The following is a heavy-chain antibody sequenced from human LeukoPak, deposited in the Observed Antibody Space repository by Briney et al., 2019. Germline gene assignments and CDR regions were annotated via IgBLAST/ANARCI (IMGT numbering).Heavy chain of an antibody. CDR3: ARAAHYDVLTGYSKPSPFDY. V-gene: IGHV4-31*03. J-gene: IGHJ4*02. CDR2: IYYSGST. Sequence: NPSQTLSLTCNVSGGSISSGGYYWTWIRQHPGKGLEWIGYIYYSGSTYYNPSLKSRVIISIDTSKNQFSLKLNSVTAADTAVYYCARAAHYDVLTGYSKPSPFDYWGQGTLVTVSS. D-gene: IGHD3-9*01. CDR1: GGSISSGGYY.